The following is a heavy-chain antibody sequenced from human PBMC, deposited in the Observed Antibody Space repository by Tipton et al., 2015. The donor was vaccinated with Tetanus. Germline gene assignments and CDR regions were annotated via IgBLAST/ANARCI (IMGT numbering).Heavy chain of an antibody. CDR1: GLFFKNAW. J-gene: IGHJ4*02. Sequence: SLRLSCATSGLFFKNAWMNWVRQAPGKGLEWVGRVKNKADGGTTDYSARVMDRFSISRDDSKDTLFLQMNSLKTGDTAVYFCTRSGIVGSGYRVGYWGRGTLVVVSS. D-gene: IGHD1-26*01. CDR3: TRSGIVGSGYRVGY. V-gene: IGHV3-15*07. CDR2: VKNKADGGTT.